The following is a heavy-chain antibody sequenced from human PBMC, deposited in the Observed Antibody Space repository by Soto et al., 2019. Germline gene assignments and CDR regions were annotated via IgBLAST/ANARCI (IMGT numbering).Heavy chain of an antibody. Sequence: QVQLVQSGAEVKKPGSSVKVSCKASGGTFGRYTLSWVRQAPGQGLEWMGWIIPILETANYARRFQGRLTITAHISTGTAYVDRTRLKSADTGVSNCARGAKLLCDLDVWGKGTPVTVSS. J-gene: IGHJ6*04. D-gene: IGHD2-8*02. CDR2: IIPILETA. CDR1: GGTFGRYT. V-gene: IGHV1-69*08. CDR3: ARGAKLLCDLDV.